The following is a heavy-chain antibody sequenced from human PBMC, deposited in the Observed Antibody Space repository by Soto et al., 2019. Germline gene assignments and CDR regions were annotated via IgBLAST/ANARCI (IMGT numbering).Heavy chain of an antibody. Sequence: QVQLQESGPGLVKPSQTLSLTCTVSGGSISSGGYYWSWIRQHPGKGLEWIGYIYYSGSTYYNPSLRSXXTXSXXTPKNPFSLKLSSVTAADTAVYYCAGVSYGDYVSSWGQGNLVTVSS. V-gene: IGHV4-31*03. CDR1: GGSISSGGYY. J-gene: IGHJ4*02. CDR3: AGVSYGDYVSS. D-gene: IGHD4-17*01. CDR2: IYYSGST.